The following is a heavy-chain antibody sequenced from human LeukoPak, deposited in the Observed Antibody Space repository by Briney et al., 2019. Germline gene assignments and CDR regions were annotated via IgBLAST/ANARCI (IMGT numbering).Heavy chain of an antibody. V-gene: IGHV3-48*04. Sequence: GSLRLSCAASGFTFSTYSMNWVRQAPGKGLEWVSYISSDGSAITYADSVKGRFTISRDNAKNSLYLQMNSLRAEDTAVYYCAKDHGPYCSSTSCPCDYWGQGTLVTVSS. D-gene: IGHD2-2*01. CDR1: GFTFSTYS. CDR2: ISSDGSAI. CDR3: AKDHGPYCSSTSCPCDY. J-gene: IGHJ4*02.